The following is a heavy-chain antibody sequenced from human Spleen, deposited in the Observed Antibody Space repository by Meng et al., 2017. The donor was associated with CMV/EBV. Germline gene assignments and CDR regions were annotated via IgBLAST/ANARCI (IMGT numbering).Heavy chain of an antibody. CDR3: ATLKANSNFDF. J-gene: IGHJ4*02. D-gene: IGHD6-13*01. V-gene: IGHV1-69*05. Sequence: SVKVSCKASGDTFSTYAFPWMRRAPGQGLEWLGGTNPVLGTTNYAQKFQGRVTITTDESTSTAYMELSSLRSEDTAVYYCATLKANSNFDFWGQGTLVTVSS. CDR2: TNPVLGTT. CDR1: GDTFSTYA.